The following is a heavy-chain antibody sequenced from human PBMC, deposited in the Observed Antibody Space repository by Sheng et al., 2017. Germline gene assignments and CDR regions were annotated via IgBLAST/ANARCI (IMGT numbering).Heavy chain of an antibody. J-gene: IGHJ4*02. D-gene: IGHD1-26*01. CDR1: GFTFSSYA. Sequence: VQLVESGGGVVQPGGSLRLSCAASGFTFSSYAMSWVRQAPGKGLEWVSVISHSGGRTYFADSVKGRFTISRDNSKNTLYLQMNSLTAEDTAVYYCAKDHSRSGSYLPAEWGQGTLVTVSS. CDR2: ISHSGGRT. V-gene: IGHV3-23*04. CDR3: AKDHSRSGSYLPAE.